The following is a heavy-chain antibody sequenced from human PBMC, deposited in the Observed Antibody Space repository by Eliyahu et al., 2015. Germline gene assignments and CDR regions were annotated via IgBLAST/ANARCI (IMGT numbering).Heavy chain of an antibody. CDR1: GGSFSGYY. CDR2: INHSGST. Sequence: QVQLQQWGAGLLKPSETLSLTCAVYGGSFSGYYWSXIRQPPGKGLEWIGEINHSGSTNYNPSLKSRVTISVDTSKNQFSLKLSSVXAADTAVYYCARGGIQLFFYWGQGTLVTVSS. D-gene: IGHD5-18*01. V-gene: IGHV4-34*01. CDR3: ARGGIQLFFY. J-gene: IGHJ4*02.